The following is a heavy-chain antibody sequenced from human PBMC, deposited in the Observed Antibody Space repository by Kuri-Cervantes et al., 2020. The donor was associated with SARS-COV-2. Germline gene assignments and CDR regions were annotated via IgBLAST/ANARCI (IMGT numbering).Heavy chain of an antibody. Sequence: ASVKVSCKASGYSFFSYDINWVRQATGQGLEWMGWMNPNSGNTGYAQKLQGRVTMTRSTSISTAYMELSSLTSEDTAIYYCYCAPKEGFDSWGQGTLVTVSS. V-gene: IGHV1-8*02. D-gene: IGHD2-21*01. CDR2: MNPNSGNT. CDR1: GYSFFSYD. J-gene: IGHJ4*02. CDR3: YCAPKEGFDS.